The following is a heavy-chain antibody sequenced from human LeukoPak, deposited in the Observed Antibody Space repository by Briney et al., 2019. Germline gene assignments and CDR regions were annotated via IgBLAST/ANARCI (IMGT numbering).Heavy chain of an antibody. CDR1: GFTFSSYA. J-gene: IGHJ4*02. Sequence: GGSLRLSCAASGFTFSSYAMSWVRQAPGKGLEWVSVISGSGGSTYSAESVKGRFSISRDNSKNTLYLQMNSLRVEDTAVYYCAKGPRASGWTYFDYWGQGTLVTVSS. CDR3: AKGPRASGWTYFDY. D-gene: IGHD6-19*01. V-gene: IGHV3-23*01. CDR2: ISGSGGST.